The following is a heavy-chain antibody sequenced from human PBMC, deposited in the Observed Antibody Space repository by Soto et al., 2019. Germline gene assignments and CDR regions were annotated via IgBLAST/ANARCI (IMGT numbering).Heavy chain of an antibody. V-gene: IGHV3-43*01. D-gene: IGHD2-15*01. CDR1: GFTFGDYT. CDR3: AKGLGYCSGGSCYTNYFDY. Sequence: GGSLRLSCAASGFTFGDYTMHWVRQAPGKGLEWVSLISWDGGSTYYADSVKGRFTISRDNSKNSLYLQMNSLRTEDTALYYCAKGLGYCSGGSCYTNYFDYLCQGTLVPVSS. J-gene: IGHJ4*02. CDR2: ISWDGGST.